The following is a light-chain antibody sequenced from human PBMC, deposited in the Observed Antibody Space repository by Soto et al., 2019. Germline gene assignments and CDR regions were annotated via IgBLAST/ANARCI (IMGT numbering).Light chain of an antibody. CDR2: GTS. CDR3: QQYGKSPGT. V-gene: IGKV3-20*01. J-gene: IGKJ1*01. CDR1: QSVSSSY. Sequence: EIVLTQSPATLSLSPGERATLPCSASQSVSSSYLAWYQQKPGQAPRLLIYGTSSRATGIPDRFSGSGSGTDFTLTISRLEPEDFAVYYCQQYGKSPGTFGQGTKVDIK.